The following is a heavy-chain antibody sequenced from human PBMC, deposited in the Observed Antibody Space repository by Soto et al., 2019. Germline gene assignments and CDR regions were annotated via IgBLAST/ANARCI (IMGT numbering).Heavy chain of an antibody. V-gene: IGHV4-39*01. J-gene: IGHJ6*02. CDR1: GGSISSSSYY. Sequence: SETLSLTCTVSGGSISSSSYYWGWIRQPPGKGLEWIGSIYYSGSTYYNPSLKSRVTISVDTSKNRFSLKLSSVTAADTAVYYCARHEWAEIYGMDVWGQGTTVTVSS. CDR3: ARHEWAEIYGMDV. D-gene: IGHD2-8*01. CDR2: IYYSGST.